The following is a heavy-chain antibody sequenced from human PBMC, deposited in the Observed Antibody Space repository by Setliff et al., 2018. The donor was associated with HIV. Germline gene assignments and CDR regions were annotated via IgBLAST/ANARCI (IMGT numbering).Heavy chain of an antibody. CDR1: GFTVSSNY. CDR2: LYGTGGT. CDR3: ARSRPYSSARDY. V-gene: IGHV3-66*03. J-gene: IGHJ4*02. Sequence: GGSLRLSCAASGFTVSSNYMNWVRQAPGKGLEWVSILYGTGGTYYADSVKGRFTISRDNSKNTAYLQVGSLRPDDTAMYYCARSRPYSSARDYWGQGIPVTVS. D-gene: IGHD6-25*01.